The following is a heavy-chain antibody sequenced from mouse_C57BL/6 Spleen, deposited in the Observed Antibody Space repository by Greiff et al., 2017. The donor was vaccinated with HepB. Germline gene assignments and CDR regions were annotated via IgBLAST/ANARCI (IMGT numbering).Heavy chain of an antibody. J-gene: IGHJ3*01. CDR3: ARDDYDEAAWFAY. CDR2: ISYDGSN. V-gene: IGHV3-6*01. D-gene: IGHD2-4*01. Sequence: EVQLQQSGPGLVKPSQSLSLTCSVTGYSITSGYYWNWIRQFPGNKLEWMGYISYDGSNNYNPSLKNRISITRDTSKNQFFLKLNSVTTEDTATYYCARDDYDEAAWFAYWGQGTLVTVSA. CDR1: GYSITSGYY.